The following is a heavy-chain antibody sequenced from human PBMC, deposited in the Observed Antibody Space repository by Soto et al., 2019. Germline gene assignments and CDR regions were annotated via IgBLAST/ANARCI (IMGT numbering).Heavy chain of an antibody. CDR2: ISGSGGST. V-gene: IGHV3-23*01. CDR3: AKAASWSITMVRGVITDCFDY. Sequence: GGSLRLSCAASGFTFSSYAMSWVRQAPGKGLEWVSAISGSGGSTYYADSVKGRFTISRDNSKNTLYLQMNSLRAEDTAVYYCAKAASWSITMVRGVITDCFDYWGQGTLVTVSS. CDR1: GFTFSSYA. D-gene: IGHD3-10*01. J-gene: IGHJ4*02.